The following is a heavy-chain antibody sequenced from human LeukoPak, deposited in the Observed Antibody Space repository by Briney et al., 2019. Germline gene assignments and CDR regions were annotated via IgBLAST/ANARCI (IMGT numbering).Heavy chain of an antibody. CDR3: ARDYGDIPPDWYYDL. V-gene: IGHV4-59*01. Sequence: EPSETLSLTCTVSGGSISSYYWSWIRQPPGKGLEWIGYIYYSGSTNYNPSLKSRVTISVDTSKNQFSLKLSSVTAADTAVYYCARDYGDIPPDWYYDLWGRGTLVTVSS. CDR2: IYYSGST. CDR1: GGSISSYY. D-gene: IGHD4-17*01. J-gene: IGHJ2*01.